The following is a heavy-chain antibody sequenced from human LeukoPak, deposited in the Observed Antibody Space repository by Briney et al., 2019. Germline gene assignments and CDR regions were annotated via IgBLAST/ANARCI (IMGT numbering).Heavy chain of an antibody. V-gene: IGHV4-59*01. CDR3: ARGLYGDPSFDY. Sequence: SETLSLTCTVSGGSISSYYWSWIRQPPGKGLEWIGYIYYSGSTNYNPSLKSRVTISVDTSKNQFSLKLSSVTAADTAVYYCARGLYGDPSFDYWGQGTLVTVSS. CDR2: IYYSGST. D-gene: IGHD4-17*01. CDR1: GGSISSYY. J-gene: IGHJ4*02.